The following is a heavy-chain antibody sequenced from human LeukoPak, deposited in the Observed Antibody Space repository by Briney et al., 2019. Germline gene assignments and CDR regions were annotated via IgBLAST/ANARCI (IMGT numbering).Heavy chain of an antibody. CDR1: GFTFRGSA. J-gene: IGHJ4*02. Sequence: GGSLRLSXAASGFTFRGSAMHWVRQASGKGLEWVGRIRSKANSYATAYAASVKGRFTISRDDSKNTAYLQMNSLKTEDTAVYYCTSRIVVHLDYWGQGTLVTVSS. V-gene: IGHV3-73*01. CDR3: TSRIVVHLDY. CDR2: IRSKANSYAT. D-gene: IGHD3-22*01.